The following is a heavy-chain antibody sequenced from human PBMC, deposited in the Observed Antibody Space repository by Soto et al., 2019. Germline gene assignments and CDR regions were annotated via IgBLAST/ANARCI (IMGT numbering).Heavy chain of an antibody. D-gene: IGHD2-2*01. CDR1: GDSIISSNYY. CDR3: ARIVVIPAAPDYYNYYGVDV. CDR2: MYYSGST. J-gene: IGHJ6*02. V-gene: IGHV4-39*01. Sequence: PSETLSLTCTVSGDSIISSNYYWAWIRQSPGKGLEWIGNMYYSGSTYYNLSLKSRVNMSVDTSKNQFSLKISSVTAADTSVYYCARIVVIPAAPDYYNYYGVDVWGQGTTVT.